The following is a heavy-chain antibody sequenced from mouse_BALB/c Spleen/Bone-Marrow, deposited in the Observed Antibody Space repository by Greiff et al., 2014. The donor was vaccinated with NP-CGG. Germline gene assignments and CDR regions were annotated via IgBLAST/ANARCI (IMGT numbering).Heavy chain of an antibody. D-gene: IGHD4-1*02. CDR3: ASTGAGAMDY. CDR2: IWAGGST. CDR1: GLSLTNYG. J-gene: IGHJ4*01. V-gene: IGHV2-9*02. Sequence: VQGVESGPGLVAPSQSLSITCTVSGLSLTNYGIHWVRQPPGKGLEWLGVIWAGGSTNYNSALMSRLSITKDNSKSQVFLKMNSLQTDDTAMYYCASTGAGAMDYWGQGTSVTVSS.